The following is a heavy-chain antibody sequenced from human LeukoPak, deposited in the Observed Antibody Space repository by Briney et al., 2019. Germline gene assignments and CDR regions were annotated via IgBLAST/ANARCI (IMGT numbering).Heavy chain of an antibody. J-gene: IGHJ4*02. CDR2: IYYSGST. CDR3: AGEGGYDSGGLDY. V-gene: IGHV4-39*07. Sequence: PSETLSLTCTVSGGSISSSSYYWGWICQPPGKGLEWIGSIYYSGSTYYNPSLESRVTISVDTSKNQFSLKVTSVTAADTAVYHCAGEGGYDSGGLDYWGQGTLVTVSS. D-gene: IGHD5-12*01. CDR1: GGSISSSSYY.